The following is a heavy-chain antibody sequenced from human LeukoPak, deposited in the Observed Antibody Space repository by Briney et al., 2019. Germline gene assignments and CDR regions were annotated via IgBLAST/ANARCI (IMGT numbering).Heavy chain of an antibody. CDR3: ARGRFKTTVDY. V-gene: IGHV4-34*01. D-gene: IGHD1-1*01. J-gene: IGHJ4*02. CDR2: INHSGST. Sequence: SETLSLTCAVYGGSFSGYYWSWIRQPPGKGLEWIGEINHSGSTNYNTSLKSRVTISVDTSKNQFSLKLSSVTAADTAVYYCARGRFKTTVDYWGQGTLVTVSS. CDR1: GGSFSGYY.